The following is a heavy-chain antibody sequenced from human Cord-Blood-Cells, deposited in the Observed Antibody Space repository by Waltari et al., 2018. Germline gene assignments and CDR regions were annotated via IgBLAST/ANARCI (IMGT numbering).Heavy chain of an antibody. CDR2: IIPIFGTA. CDR3: ARDGITGTTRGYYYYYMDV. D-gene: IGHD1-7*01. CDR1: GGTFSSYA. V-gene: IGHV1-69*01. J-gene: IGHJ6*03. Sequence: QVQLVQSGAEVKKPGSSVKVSCKASGGTFSSYAISWVRQAPGQGLEWMGGIIPIFGTANYEQKFQGRVTITADESTSTAYMERSSLRSEDTAVYYCARDGITGTTRGYYYYYMDVWGKGTTVTVSS.